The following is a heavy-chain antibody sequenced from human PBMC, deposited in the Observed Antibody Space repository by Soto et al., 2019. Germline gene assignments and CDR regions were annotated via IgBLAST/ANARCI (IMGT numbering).Heavy chain of an antibody. CDR3: ARDFDADSRTDFDY. J-gene: IGHJ4*02. CDR1: GFIFSDYY. V-gene: IGHV3-11*01. D-gene: IGHD4-17*01. Sequence: GGSLRLSCATSGFIFSDYYMHWIRQAPGKGLEWISYISGNGRIIQYADSAKGRFTISRDNAQKSLYLQMNSLRAEDTALYFCARDFDADSRTDFDYWGQGTLVTVSS. CDR2: ISGNGRII.